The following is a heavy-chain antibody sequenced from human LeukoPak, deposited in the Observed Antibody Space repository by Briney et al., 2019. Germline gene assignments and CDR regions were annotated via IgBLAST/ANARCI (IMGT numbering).Heavy chain of an antibody. CDR2: INTSGGSA. CDR1: GYIFTSYY. D-gene: IGHD2-2*02. J-gene: IGHJ4*02. V-gene: IGHV1-46*01. Sequence: ASVKVSCKASGYIFTSYYIHWVRQAPGQDLEGMGMINTSGGSATYAQKFPGRVTMTRDTSTSTVYMDLSSLRSEDTAVYYFARALGAAYTKPHGYWGQGTLVTVSS. CDR3: ARALGAAYTKPHGY.